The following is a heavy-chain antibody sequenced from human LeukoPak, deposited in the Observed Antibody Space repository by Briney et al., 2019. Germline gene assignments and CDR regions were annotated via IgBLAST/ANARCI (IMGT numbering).Heavy chain of an antibody. CDR3: ARTLDMSGAGGVYYYYMDV. D-gene: IGHD3-16*01. CDR1: GGTFSSYA. CDR2: IIPIFGTA. V-gene: IGHV1-69*05. Sequence: SVKVSCKASGGTFSSYAISWVRQAPGQGLEWMGGIIPIFGTANYAQKCQDRVTITTDESTSTAYIELSSLRSEDTAVYYCARTLDMSGAGGVYYYYMDVWGKGTTVTVSS. J-gene: IGHJ6*03.